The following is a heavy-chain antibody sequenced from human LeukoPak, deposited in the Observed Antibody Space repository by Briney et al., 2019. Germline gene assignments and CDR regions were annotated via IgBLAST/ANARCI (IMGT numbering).Heavy chain of an antibody. CDR1: GYSFTSYW. D-gene: IGHD5-12*01. J-gene: IGHJ4*02. CDR2: IYPGDSDT. Sequence: GESLKISCKGSGYSFTSYWIGWVRQMPGKGLEWMGIIYPGDSDTRYSPSFQGQVTISADKSISTAYLQWSSLKASDTAIYYCATNGDSRSGYDSIDYWGQGTLVTVSS. CDR3: ATNGDSRSGYDSIDY. V-gene: IGHV5-51*01.